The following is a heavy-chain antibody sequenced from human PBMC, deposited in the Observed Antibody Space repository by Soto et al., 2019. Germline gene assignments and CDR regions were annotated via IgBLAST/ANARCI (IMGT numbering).Heavy chain of an antibody. V-gene: IGHV2-5*02. CDR1: GFSLSSNGVG. CDR3: AHKGSGDVLLEY. CDR2: VYWDDVK. D-gene: IGHD4-17*01. Sequence: QITLKESGPTLVKPTQTLTLTCTLSGFSLSSNGVGVGWIRQSPGKALEWLAVVYWDDVKHYSPSLERRLTLTKDTYETEVVLTMTNMDPVDTATYYCAHKGSGDVLLEYWGKGILVTGSS. J-gene: IGHJ4*02.